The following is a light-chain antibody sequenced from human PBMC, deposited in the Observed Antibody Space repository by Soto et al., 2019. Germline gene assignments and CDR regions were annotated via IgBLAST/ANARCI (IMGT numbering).Light chain of an antibody. Sequence: DIQMTQSPSSLSASVRDIFTITCRASQRISRYLAWYQQKPGEAPKLLIYEESTLHSGVPSRFSGRKVGTQFILTIDSLQPEDFATYYCQQVKSYPRTFGGGTKVDIK. CDR2: EES. CDR1: QRISRY. V-gene: IGKV1-9*01. J-gene: IGKJ4*01. CDR3: QQVKSYPRT.